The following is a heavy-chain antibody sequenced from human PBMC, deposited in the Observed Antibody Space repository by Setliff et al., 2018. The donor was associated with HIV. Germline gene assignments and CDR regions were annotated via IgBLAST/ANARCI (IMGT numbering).Heavy chain of an antibody. J-gene: IGHJ6*02. V-gene: IGHV4-38-2*02. Sequence: SETLSLTCTVSGHSITSDYQWGWIRQPPGKGLEWIGSMYHSGSTYYNPSLKSRVTISVDTSKNQFSLKLSSVTAADTAVYYCAGGGYSSSWYTYYGMDVWGQGTTVTVSS. CDR1: GHSITSDYQ. CDR2: MYHSGST. CDR3: AGGGYSSSWYTYYGMDV. D-gene: IGHD6-13*01.